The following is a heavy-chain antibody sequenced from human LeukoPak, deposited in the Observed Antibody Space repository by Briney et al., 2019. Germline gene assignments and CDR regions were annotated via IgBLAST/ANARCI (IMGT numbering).Heavy chain of an antibody. D-gene: IGHD2-2*01. CDR1: GYTLTELS. J-gene: IGHJ4*02. CDR3: ATLNHGDIVVVPAVYDY. V-gene: IGHV1-24*01. Sequence: GASVKVSCKVSGYTLTELSVHWVRQAPGKGLEWMGGFDPEDGETIYAQKFQGRVTMTEDTSTDTAYMELSSLRSEDTAVYYCATLNHGDIVVVPAVYDYWGQGTLVTVSS. CDR2: FDPEDGET.